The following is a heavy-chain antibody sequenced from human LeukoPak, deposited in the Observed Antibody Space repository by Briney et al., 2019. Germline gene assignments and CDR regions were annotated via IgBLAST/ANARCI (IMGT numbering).Heavy chain of an antibody. CDR3: ARRLITMVRGVITDYFDY. Sequence: GESLKISCKGSGYSFTSYWIGWVRQMPGKGLEWMGIIYPGSSDTRYSPSFQGQVTISADKSISTAYLQWSSLKASDTAMYYCARRLITMVRGVITDYFDYWGQGTLVTVSS. CDR1: GYSFTSYW. J-gene: IGHJ4*02. D-gene: IGHD3-10*01. CDR2: IYPGSSDT. V-gene: IGHV5-51*01.